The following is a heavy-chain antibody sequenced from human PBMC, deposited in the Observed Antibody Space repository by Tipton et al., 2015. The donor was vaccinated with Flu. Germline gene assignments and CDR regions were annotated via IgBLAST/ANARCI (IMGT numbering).Heavy chain of an antibody. J-gene: IGHJ5*02. V-gene: IGHV3-23*01. CDR2: LSGGGGTT. CDR3: ARRNYSNYVSEPKNWFDP. CDR1: GFTFSRYA. D-gene: IGHD1-7*01. Sequence: SLRLSCAASGFTFSRYAMSWVRQAPGKGLEWVASLSGGGGTTFFADSVKGRFTISRDFSKNTLYLQMNSLRADDTAVYFCARRNYSNYVSEPKNWFDPWGQGTLVTVS.